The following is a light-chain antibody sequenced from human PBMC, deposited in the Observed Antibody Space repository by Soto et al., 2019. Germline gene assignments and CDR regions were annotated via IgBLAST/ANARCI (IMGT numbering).Light chain of an antibody. CDR3: SSYTSSNTLD. J-gene: IGLJ2*01. CDR2: EIN. CDR1: SSDIGAYNY. Sequence: QSVLTQPASVSGPPGQTITISCTGTSSDIGAYNYVSWYQHHPGKAPKLMIFEINNRASGVSNRLSGSRSGNTASLTISGLQTEDEADYYCSSYTSSNTLDFGGGTKLTVL. V-gene: IGLV2-14*01.